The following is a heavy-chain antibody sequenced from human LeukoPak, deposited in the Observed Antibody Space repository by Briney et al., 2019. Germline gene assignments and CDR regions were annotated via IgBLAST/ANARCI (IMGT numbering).Heavy chain of an antibody. CDR3: ARADYYYDSSGYYYGY. Sequence: ASVKVSCKASGYTFTGYYMHWVRQAPGQGLEWMGWINPKSGGTNYAQKFQGRVTMTRDTSISTAYMELSRLRSDDTAVYYCARADYYYDSSGYYYGYWGQGTLVTVSS. CDR1: GYTFTGYY. J-gene: IGHJ4*02. CDR2: INPKSGGT. V-gene: IGHV1-2*02. D-gene: IGHD3-22*01.